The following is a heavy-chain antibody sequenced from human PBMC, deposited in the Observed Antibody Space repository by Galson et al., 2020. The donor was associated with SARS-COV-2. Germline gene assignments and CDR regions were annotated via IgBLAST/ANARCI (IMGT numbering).Heavy chain of an antibody. CDR1: GFPFSIYW. Sequence: GESLKISCAASGFPFSIYWMTWVRQAPGQGLEWVANMNQGGSEKYYVDSVKGRFTISRDNAKNSLYLQMNSLRADDTAVYYCARGTKETGVDWGQGTLVTVSS. CDR2: MNQGGSEK. CDR3: ARGTKETGVD. V-gene: IGHV3-7*01. D-gene: IGHD1-7*01. J-gene: IGHJ4*02.